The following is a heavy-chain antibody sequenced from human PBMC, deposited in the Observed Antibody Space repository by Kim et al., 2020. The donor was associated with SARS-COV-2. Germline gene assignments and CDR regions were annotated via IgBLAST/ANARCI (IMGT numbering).Heavy chain of an antibody. CDR3: ARQNYYMDV. Sequence: GSTTATPTLKRRVTKSIDTSTNTFSLKLSSVTAADTAVYYCARQNYYMDVWGKGTTVTVSS. V-gene: IGHV4-59*08. J-gene: IGHJ6*03. CDR2: GST.